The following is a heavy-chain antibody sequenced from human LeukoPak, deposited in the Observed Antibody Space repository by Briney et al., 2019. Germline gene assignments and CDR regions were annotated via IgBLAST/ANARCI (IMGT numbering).Heavy chain of an antibody. CDR1: GLTFSYYG. CDR3: AKQCGGSDWFDAFDI. J-gene: IGHJ3*02. Sequence: PGRSLRLSCAASGLTFSYYGLHWVRQGPGKGLEWVAVISYDGSNKYYADSVKGRFTISRDNSKNTLYLQMNSLRAEDTAVYYCAKQCGGSDWFDAFDIWGQGTMVTVSS. CDR2: ISYDGSNK. V-gene: IGHV3-30*18. D-gene: IGHD6-19*01.